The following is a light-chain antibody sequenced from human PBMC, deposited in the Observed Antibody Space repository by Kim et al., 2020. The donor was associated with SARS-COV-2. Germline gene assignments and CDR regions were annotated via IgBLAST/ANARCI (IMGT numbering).Light chain of an antibody. CDR1: SGSVSSTYS. CDR2: GTT. CDR3: ALYMGGGVWV. Sequence: QTVVTQEPSFSVSPGTTVTLTCGLNSGSVSSTYSPSWYQQTPGQAPRTLIYGTTTRSSGVPDRFSGSILGNKAALTITGAQADDESDYYCALYMGGGVWVFGGGTQLTVL. V-gene: IGLV8-61*01. J-gene: IGLJ3*02.